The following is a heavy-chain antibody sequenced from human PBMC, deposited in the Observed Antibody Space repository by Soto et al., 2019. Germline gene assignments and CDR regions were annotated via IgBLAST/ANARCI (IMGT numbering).Heavy chain of an antibody. CDR1: GFTFSSYA. J-gene: IGHJ1*01. CDR3: AKDVRSLQLVPEYLQH. CDR2: ISGSGGST. Sequence: GGSLRLSCAASGFTFSSYAMSWVRQAPGKGLEWVSAISGSGGSTYYADSVKGRFTISRDNSKNTLYLQMNSLRAEDTAVYYCAKDVRSLQLVPEYLQHWGQGTLVPVSS. V-gene: IGHV3-23*01. D-gene: IGHD6-13*01.